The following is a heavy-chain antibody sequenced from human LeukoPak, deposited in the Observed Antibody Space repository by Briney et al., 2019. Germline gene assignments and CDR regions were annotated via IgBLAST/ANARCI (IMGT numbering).Heavy chain of an antibody. Sequence: PGGSLRLSCAASGFTFNNYAMTWVRQAPGKGLEWVPSISASGVMTYYADSVKGRFTVSRDNSKNSLYLQMSSLTAADTAVYYCAKDRSIGTYYTFDHWGQGTLVTVSS. CDR1: GFTFNNYA. J-gene: IGHJ4*02. V-gene: IGHV3-23*01. CDR3: AKDRSIGTYYTFDH. CDR2: ISASGVMT. D-gene: IGHD1-26*01.